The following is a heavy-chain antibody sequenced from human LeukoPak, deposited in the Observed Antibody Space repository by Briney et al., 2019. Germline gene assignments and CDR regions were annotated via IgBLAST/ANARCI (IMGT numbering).Heavy chain of an antibody. CDR1: GGSIISYI. D-gene: IGHD6-13*01. J-gene: IGHJ2*01. V-gene: IGHV4-59*01. CDR3: ARSPQQQLVSWYFDL. CDR2: TYYSGNT. Sequence: SETLSLTCTVSGGSIISYIWCWVWPPPREGLGRIWPTYYSGNTNYDPSLKSRVTISVDTSKNQFSLKLSSVTAADTAVYCCARSPQQQLVSWYFDLWGRGTLVTVSS.